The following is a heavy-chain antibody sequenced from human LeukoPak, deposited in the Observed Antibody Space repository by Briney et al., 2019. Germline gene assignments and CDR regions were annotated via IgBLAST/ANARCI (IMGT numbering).Heavy chain of an antibody. CDR3: ARGGAEIAAVYWDV. CDR1: GYSISSGYY. J-gene: IGHJ6*02. Sequence: SETLSLTCTVSGYSISSGYYWGWIRQPPGKGLEWIGSIYHSGSTYYNPSLKSRVTISVDTSKNQFSLKLSSVTAADTAVYYCARGGAEIAAVYWDVWGQGTTVTVSS. V-gene: IGHV4-38-2*02. CDR2: IYHSGST. D-gene: IGHD6-13*01.